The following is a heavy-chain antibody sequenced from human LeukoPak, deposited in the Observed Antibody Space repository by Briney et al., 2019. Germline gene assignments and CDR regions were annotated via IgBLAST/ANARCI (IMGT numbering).Heavy chain of an antibody. CDR1: GYTFTGYY. Sequence: ASVKVSCKASGYTFTGYYMHWVRQAPGRGLEWMGWINPNSGGTNYAQKFQGRVTMTRDTSISTAYMELSRLRSDDTAVYYCARAVGSGSYQANFDYWGQGTLVTVSS. V-gene: IGHV1-2*02. D-gene: IGHD1-26*01. J-gene: IGHJ4*02. CDR3: ARAVGSGSYQANFDY. CDR2: INPNSGGT.